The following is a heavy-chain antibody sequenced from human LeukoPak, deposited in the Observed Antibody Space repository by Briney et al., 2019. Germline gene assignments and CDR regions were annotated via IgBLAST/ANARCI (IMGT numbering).Heavy chain of an antibody. V-gene: IGHV3-74*01. CDR2: INSDGSST. Sequence: GGSLRLSCAASGFTFSSYWMHWVRHAPGKGLVWVSRINSDGSSTSYADSVKGRFTISRDNAKNTLYLQMNSLRAEDTAVYYCASGQGYSYGHPFDYWGQGTLVTVSS. CDR3: ASGQGYSYGHPFDY. CDR1: GFTFSSYW. J-gene: IGHJ4*02. D-gene: IGHD5-18*01.